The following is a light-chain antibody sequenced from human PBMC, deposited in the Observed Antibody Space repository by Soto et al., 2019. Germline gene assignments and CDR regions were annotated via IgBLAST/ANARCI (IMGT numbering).Light chain of an antibody. J-gene: IGKJ1*01. CDR1: QSISSY. V-gene: IGKV1-39*01. CDR3: QQSDSSRT. Sequence: DIQMTQSPSSLSASVGDRVTITCRASQSISSYLNWYQQKPGKAPKLLIYAASSLQSGVPSRFSGSGFGTDFTLTISSLQPEDFATYYCQQSDSSRTFGQGTKVEIK. CDR2: AAS.